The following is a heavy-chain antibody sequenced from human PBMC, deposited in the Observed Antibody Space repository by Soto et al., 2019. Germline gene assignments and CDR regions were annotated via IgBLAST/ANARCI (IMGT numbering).Heavy chain of an antibody. CDR1: GFSLSTSEVG. CDR2: LYWDDDK. V-gene: IGHV2-5*02. D-gene: IGHD6-13*01. Sequence: QITLKESGPTLVKPTQTLTLTCTFSGFSLSTSEVGVGWIRQPPGKALEWLALLYWDDDKRYNPSLKSRLTITKDTSKNQVVLTLTNMDPVDTPTYYCVHRAGMGGNSWLPGHWGQGTLVTVSS. CDR3: VHRAGMGGNSWLPGH. J-gene: IGHJ4*02.